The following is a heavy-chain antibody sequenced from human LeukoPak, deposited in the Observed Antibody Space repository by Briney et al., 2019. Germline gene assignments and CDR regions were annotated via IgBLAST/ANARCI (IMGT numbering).Heavy chain of an antibody. CDR3: AVARLRPFKWFGELPFH. V-gene: IGHV1-3*01. CDR1: QYSFSDYA. D-gene: IGHD3-10*01. CDR2: IDAGNGRT. Sequence: ASVKVSCKASQYSFSDYAIHWVRQAPGQRLEWMGWIDAGNGRTKYPQSFQGRLTITRDTSASTAYMELSSLRSEDTAVYYCAVARLRPFKWFGELPFHWGQGTLVTVSS. J-gene: IGHJ4*02.